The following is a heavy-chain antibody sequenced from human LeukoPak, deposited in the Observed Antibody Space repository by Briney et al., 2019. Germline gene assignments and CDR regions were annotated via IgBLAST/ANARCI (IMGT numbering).Heavy chain of an antibody. V-gene: IGHV4-38-2*01. J-gene: IGHJ5*02. CDR2: IYHSGST. D-gene: IGHD5-12*01. Sequence: PSETLSLTCAVSGYSISSGYYWGWIRQPPGKGLGWIGSIYHSGSTYYNPSLKSRVTISVDTSKNQFSLKLSSVTAADTAAYYCARQGSGYADWFDPWGQGTLVTVSS. CDR1: GYSISSGYY. CDR3: ARQGSGYADWFDP.